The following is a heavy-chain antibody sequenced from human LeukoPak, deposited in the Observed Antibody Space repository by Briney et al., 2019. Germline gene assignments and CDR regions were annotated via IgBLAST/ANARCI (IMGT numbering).Heavy chain of an antibody. CDR2: INPNSGGT. D-gene: IGHD3-10*01. Sequence: ASVKVSCKASGYTFTGYYIHWVRRAPAQGLEWVGRINPNSGGTDYAQRSQGRVTMTRDTSISTAYMELSRLRSDDTAVYYCARDGANKVRGVHYFYMDVWGKGTTVTVSS. CDR1: GYTFTGYY. J-gene: IGHJ6*03. CDR3: ARDGANKVRGVHYFYMDV. V-gene: IGHV1-2*06.